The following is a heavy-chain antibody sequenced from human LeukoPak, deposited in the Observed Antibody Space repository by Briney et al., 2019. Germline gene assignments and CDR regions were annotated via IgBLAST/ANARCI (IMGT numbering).Heavy chain of an antibody. CDR3: ASAYGDYVSYFDY. CDR1: GGTFISYA. D-gene: IGHD4-17*01. Sequence: SVKVSCKASGGTFISYAISWVRQAPGQGLEWMRGIIPIFGTANYAQKFQGRVTITTDESTSTAYMELSSLRSEDTAVYYCASAYGDYVSYFDYWGQGTLVTVSS. J-gene: IGHJ4*02. CDR2: IIPIFGTA. V-gene: IGHV1-69*05.